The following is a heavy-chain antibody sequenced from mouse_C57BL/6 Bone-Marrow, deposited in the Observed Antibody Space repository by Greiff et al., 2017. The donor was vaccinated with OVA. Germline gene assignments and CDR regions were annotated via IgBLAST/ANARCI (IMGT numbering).Heavy chain of an antibody. CDR1: GFTFSSYA. CDR3: ARGLFDY. CDR2: ISDGGSYT. V-gene: IGHV5-4*03. Sequence: EVKLVESGGGLVKPGGSLKLSCAASGFTFSSYAMSWVRQTPEKRLEWVATISDGGSYTYYPDNVKGRFTISRDNAKNNLYLQMSHLKSEDTAMYYCARGLFDYWGQGTTLTVSS. J-gene: IGHJ2*01.